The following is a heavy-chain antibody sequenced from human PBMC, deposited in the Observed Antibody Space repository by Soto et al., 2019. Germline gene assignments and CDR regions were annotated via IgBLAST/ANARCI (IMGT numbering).Heavy chain of an antibody. V-gene: IGHV1-3*05. Sequence: QVQLVQSGAEEKKPGASVKVSCKASGYTFTSYAMHWVRQAPGQRLEWMGWINAGNGNTNYSQKFQGRVTITRDTSASTAYMELSSLRSEDTAVYYCARDPSYYGMDVWGKGTTLTVSS. CDR2: INAGNGNT. CDR1: GYTFTSYA. CDR3: ARDPSYYGMDV. J-gene: IGHJ6*04.